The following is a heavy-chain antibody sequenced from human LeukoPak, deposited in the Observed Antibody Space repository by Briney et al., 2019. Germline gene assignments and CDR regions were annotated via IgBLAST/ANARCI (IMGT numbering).Heavy chain of an antibody. D-gene: IGHD3-10*01. CDR2: IYYSGST. Sequence: PSETLSLTCAVSGGSISSSSYYWGWIRQPPGKGLEWIGSIYYSGSTYYNPSLKSRVTISVDTSKNQFSLKLSSVTAADTAVYYCARVGARITMVRGVTTSRNWFDPWGQGTLVTVSS. J-gene: IGHJ5*02. V-gene: IGHV4-39*01. CDR1: GGSISSSSYY. CDR3: ARVGARITMVRGVTTSRNWFDP.